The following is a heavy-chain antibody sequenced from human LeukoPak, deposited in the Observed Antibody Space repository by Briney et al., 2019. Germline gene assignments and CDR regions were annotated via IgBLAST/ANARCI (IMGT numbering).Heavy chain of an antibody. CDR2: ISGSGGST. V-gene: IGHV3-23*01. CDR3: AKGSGWYYYFAY. J-gene: IGHJ4*02. Sequence: PGGSLRLSCAASGFTFSSYAMSWVRQASGKGLEWVSAISGSGGSTYYADSVKGRFTISRDNSKNTLYLQMNSLRAEATAEYYCAKGSGWYYYFAYWGQGTLVTVSS. CDR1: GFTFSSYA. D-gene: IGHD6-19*01.